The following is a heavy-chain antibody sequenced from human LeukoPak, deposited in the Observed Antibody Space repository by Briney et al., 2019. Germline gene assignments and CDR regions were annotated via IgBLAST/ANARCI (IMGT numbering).Heavy chain of an antibody. J-gene: IGHJ3*02. CDR2: IYYSGST. CDR3: ARRSTTGTTGLAFDI. D-gene: IGHD1-1*01. Sequence: SETLPLTCTVSGGSISSGGYYWSWIRQHPGKGLEWIGYIYYSGSTNYNPSLKSRVTISVDTSKNQFSLKLSSVTAADTAVYYCARRSTTGTTGLAFDIWGQGTMVTVSS. V-gene: IGHV4-61*08. CDR1: GGSISSGGYY.